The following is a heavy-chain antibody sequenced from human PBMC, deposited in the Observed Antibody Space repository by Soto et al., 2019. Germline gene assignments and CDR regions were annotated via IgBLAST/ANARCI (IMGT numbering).Heavy chain of an antibody. CDR3: ARDRGPGLIGGSCPFDY. CDR1: GYTFTSYG. J-gene: IGHJ4*02. D-gene: IGHD2-15*01. CDR2: ISAYNGNT. Sequence: ASVKVSCKASGYTFTSYGISWVRQAPGQGLEWMGWISAYNGNTNYAQKLQGRVTMTTDTSTSTAYMELRSLRSDDTAVYYCARDRGPGLIGGSCPFDYWGQGTLVTVYS. V-gene: IGHV1-18*01.